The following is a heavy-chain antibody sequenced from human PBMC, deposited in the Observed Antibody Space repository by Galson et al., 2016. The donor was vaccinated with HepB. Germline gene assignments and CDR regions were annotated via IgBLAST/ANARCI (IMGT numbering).Heavy chain of an antibody. D-gene: IGHD1-20*01. J-gene: IGHJ5*01. CDR3: AKAGYNSHERNNWFDS. Sequence: LRLSCAASGFPFTSYAMSWVRQAPGKGLEWLSSVSGSGGSTCYADSVRGRFIISRDSSENTLYLQMNTLRGDDTALYYCAKAGYNSHERNNWFDSRGQGTLVTVSS. CDR1: GFPFTSYA. CDR2: VSGSGGST. V-gene: IGHV3-23*01.